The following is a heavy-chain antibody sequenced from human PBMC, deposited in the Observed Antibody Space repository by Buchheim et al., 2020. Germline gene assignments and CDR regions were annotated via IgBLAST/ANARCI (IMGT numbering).Heavy chain of an antibody. V-gene: IGHV4-39*07. J-gene: IGHJ6*02. CDR1: GGSISNSAYF. D-gene: IGHD5-24*01. CDR3: ARENRDGYRNGVDV. CDR2: IRYSGTT. Sequence: QLQLQESGPGLVKPSETLSLTCTVSGGSISNSAYFWGWIRQPPGKGPEWIATIRYSGTTYFNPSLQNRVTISVDTSKNQLPLTLRSVTAADTALYYCARENRDGYRNGVDVWGQGTT.